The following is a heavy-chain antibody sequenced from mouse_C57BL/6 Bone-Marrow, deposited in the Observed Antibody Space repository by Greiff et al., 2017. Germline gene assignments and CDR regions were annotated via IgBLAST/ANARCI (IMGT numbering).Heavy chain of an antibody. Sequence: QVQLQQSGAELVKPGASVKLSCKASGYTFTDYTIHWVKQRPGQGLEWIGWFYPGGGSIKYNEKFKDKATLTVDKSSSTAYMELSSLTSEDSAVYVCARHSLLAWIAYWGQGTLVTVSA. CDR3: ARHSLLAWIAY. CDR1: GYTFTDYT. D-gene: IGHD2-10*01. CDR2: FYPGGGSI. V-gene: IGHV1-62-2*01. J-gene: IGHJ3*01.